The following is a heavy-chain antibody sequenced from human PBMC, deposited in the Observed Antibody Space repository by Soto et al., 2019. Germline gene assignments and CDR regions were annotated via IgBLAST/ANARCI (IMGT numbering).Heavy chain of an antibody. CDR1: RCTFINCA. Sequence: ASVNVSCQASRCTFINCAIIWVRQPRGRGLEWMGGIIRSFGTANYAQKFQGRVTITADESTSTAEMALSSARDEAADVYYCARFMRGGSGQFDPWGQGTLVTVSS. CDR2: IIRSFGTA. V-gene: IGHV1-69*13. J-gene: IGHJ5*02. CDR3: ARFMRGGSGQFDP. D-gene: IGHD3-16*01.